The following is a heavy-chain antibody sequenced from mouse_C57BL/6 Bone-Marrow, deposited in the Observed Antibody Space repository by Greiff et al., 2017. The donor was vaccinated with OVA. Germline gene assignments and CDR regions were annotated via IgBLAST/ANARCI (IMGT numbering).Heavy chain of an antibody. Sequence: DVQLVESGGGLVKPGGSLKLSCAASGFTFSSYAMSWVRQTPEKRLEWVATISDGGSYTYYPDNVKGRFTISRDNAKNNLYLQMSHLKSEDTAMYYCASDWLLPYWYFDVWGTGTTVTVSS. CDR2: ISDGGSYT. J-gene: IGHJ1*03. CDR3: ASDWLLPYWYFDV. V-gene: IGHV5-4*01. D-gene: IGHD2-3*01. CDR1: GFTFSSYA.